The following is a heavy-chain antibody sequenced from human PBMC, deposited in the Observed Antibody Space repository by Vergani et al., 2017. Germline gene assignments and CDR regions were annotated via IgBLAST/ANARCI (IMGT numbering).Heavy chain of an antibody. J-gene: IGHJ3*02. CDR3: ARCCYDTAMVTSDAFDI. D-gene: IGHD5-18*01. CDR2: IIPILGTA. Sequence: QVQLVQSGAEVKKPGSSVKVSCKASGGTFSSYAISWVRQAPGQGLEWMGRIIPILGTANYAQKFQGRVTITADESTSTAYMELSSLRSEDTAVYYCARCCYDTAMVTSDAFDIWGQGTMVTVSS. CDR1: GGTFSSYA. V-gene: IGHV1-69*11.